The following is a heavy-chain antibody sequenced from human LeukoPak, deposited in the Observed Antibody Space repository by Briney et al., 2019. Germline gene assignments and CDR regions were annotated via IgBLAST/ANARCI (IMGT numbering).Heavy chain of an antibody. J-gene: IGHJ6*04. V-gene: IGHV4-38-2*02. CDR2: IYHSGST. D-gene: IGHD3-10*01. CDR3: ARDRSYSGSYGMDV. CDR1: GYSISSGYY. Sequence: SETLSLTCAVSGYSISSGYYWGWIRQPPGKGLEWIGSIYHSGSTYYNPSLKSRVTLSVDTSKNQFSPKLSSVTAADTAVYYCARDRSYSGSYGMDVWGKGTTVTVSS.